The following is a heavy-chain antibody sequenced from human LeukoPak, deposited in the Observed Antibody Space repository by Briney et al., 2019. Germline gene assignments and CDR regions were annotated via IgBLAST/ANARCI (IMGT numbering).Heavy chain of an antibody. V-gene: IGHV3-7*01. CDR1: GFTLSSYR. CDR2: IKEDGSEK. CDR3: ARDTSGKSGWHYFDY. J-gene: IGHJ4*02. Sequence: GRSLRLSCAASGFTLSSYRMTWGRQAPGKGLEWVANIKEDGSEKYYVDSVKGRFNISRDNAQNSLYLQMNSLRAEDTAVYYCARDTSGKSGWHYFDYWGQGTLVTVS. D-gene: IGHD6-19*01.